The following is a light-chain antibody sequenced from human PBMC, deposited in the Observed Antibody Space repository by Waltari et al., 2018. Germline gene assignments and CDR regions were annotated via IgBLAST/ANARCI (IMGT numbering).Light chain of an antibody. CDR1: SLRYYY. V-gene: IGLV3-19*01. CDR2: GKN. CDR3: NSRDSNGNPFV. J-gene: IGLJ1*01. Sequence: SSELTQDPAVSVALGQPVRITCQGDSLRYYYAKWYHQKPGQAPLLFMYGKNNRPSGIPDRFSGSYSVDTASLTITGAQAEDEADYYCNSRDSNGNPFVFGPGTKVTVL.